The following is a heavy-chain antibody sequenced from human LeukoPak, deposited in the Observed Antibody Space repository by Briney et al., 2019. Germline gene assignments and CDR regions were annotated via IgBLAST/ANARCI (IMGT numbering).Heavy chain of an antibody. J-gene: IGHJ4*02. V-gene: IGHV4-59*12. CDR2: IYYSGST. Sequence: PSETLSLTCTVSGGSISSYYWSWIRQPPGKGLEWIGYIYYSGSTNYNPSLKSRVTISVDTSKNQFSLKLSSVTAADTAVYYCARDPLTAVTTPLGYWGQGTLVTVSS. D-gene: IGHD4-17*01. CDR1: GGSISSYY. CDR3: ARDPLTAVTTPLGY.